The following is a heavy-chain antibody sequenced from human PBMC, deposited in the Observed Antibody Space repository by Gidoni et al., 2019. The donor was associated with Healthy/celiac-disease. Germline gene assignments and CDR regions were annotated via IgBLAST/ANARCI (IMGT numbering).Heavy chain of an antibody. CDR3: AKDIGSSGGYSSSWYPSRLYFDY. D-gene: IGHD6-13*01. CDR1: GFTFDAYA. Sequence: EVQLVESGVGVVHPGGSLILSCAASGFTFDAYAIHLVRQAPGKGLEWVYIISGDGGSTYYADSVKGRFTIARDNSKNSLYLQMNSMRTEDTALYDCAKDIGSSGGYSSSWYPSRLYFDYWGQGTLVTVSS. CDR2: ISGDGGST. J-gene: IGHJ4*02. V-gene: IGHV3-43*02.